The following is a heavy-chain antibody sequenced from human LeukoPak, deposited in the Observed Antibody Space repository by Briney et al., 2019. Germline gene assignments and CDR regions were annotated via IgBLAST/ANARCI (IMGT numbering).Heavy chain of an antibody. CDR3: ARGVYYDFWSGYYSGGFNAGPFDP. D-gene: IGHD3-3*01. Sequence: ASVEVSCKASGYTFTSYDINWVRQATGQGLEWMGWMNPNSGNTGYAQKFQGRVTMTRNTSISTAYMELSSLRSEDTAVYYCARGVYYDFWSGYYSGGFNAGPFDPWGQGTLVTVSS. J-gene: IGHJ5*02. CDR2: MNPNSGNT. V-gene: IGHV1-8*01. CDR1: GYTFTSYD.